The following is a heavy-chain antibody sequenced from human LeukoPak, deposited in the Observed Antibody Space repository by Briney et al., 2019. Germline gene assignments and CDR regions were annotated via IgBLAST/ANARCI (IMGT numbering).Heavy chain of an antibody. D-gene: IGHD4-23*01. V-gene: IGHV1-46*01. J-gene: IGHJ1*01. CDR1: GYTFTNYN. CDR2: INPSGGSA. Sequence: ASVKVSCEASGYTFTNYNIHWVRQAPGQGLEWMGIINPSGGSATYAQKFQGRVTVTRDTSTSTVYMDLSSLRSEDTAVYYCARGYVDTTILNSLIEYFEHWGLGTRVTVSS. CDR3: ARGYVDTTILNSLIEYFEH.